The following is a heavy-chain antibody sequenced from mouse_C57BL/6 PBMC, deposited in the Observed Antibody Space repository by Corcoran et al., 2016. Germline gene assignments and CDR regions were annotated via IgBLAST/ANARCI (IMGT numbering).Heavy chain of an antibody. Sequence: EVQLQQSGPELVKPGASVKISCKASGYTFTDYYMNWVKQSHGKSLEWIGEINPNNGGTSYNQKFKGKATLTVEKSSSTAYMERRSRTSEDSAGYYCARMENAMDYWGQGTSVTVSA. CDR1: GYTFTDYY. CDR3: ARMENAMDY. V-gene: IGHV1-26*01. CDR2: INPNNGGT. J-gene: IGHJ4*01.